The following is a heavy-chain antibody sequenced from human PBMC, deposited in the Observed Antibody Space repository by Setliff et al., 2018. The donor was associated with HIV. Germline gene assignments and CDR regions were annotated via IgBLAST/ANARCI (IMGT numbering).Heavy chain of an antibody. CDR2: ISYSGNT. V-gene: IGHV4-31*03. CDR3: ARDGGGSGLGFDF. Sequence: NPSETLSLTCTVSGGSISNDNHYWGWIRRHPGKGLEWIGYISYSGNTYYNPSLKSRLKISVDTSESQFSLELRSGTAADTALYYCARDGGGSGLGFDFWGQGSLVTVSS. J-gene: IGHJ4*02. D-gene: IGHD2-15*01. CDR1: GGSISNDNHY.